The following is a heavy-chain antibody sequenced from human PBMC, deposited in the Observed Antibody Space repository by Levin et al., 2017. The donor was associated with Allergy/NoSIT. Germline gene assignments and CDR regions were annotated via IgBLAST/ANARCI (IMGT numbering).Heavy chain of an antibody. Sequence: SETLSLTCAVSGASTSNDDWWNWVRQSPGKGLEWIGEIFHGGNVNYNPSLKGRVLISLDKSKNQFSLILTSVTASDTAVYYCARDHETSESWYFDLWGRGTLVTVSS. CDR2: IFHGGNV. CDR3: ARDHETSESWYFDL. CDR1: GASTSNDDW. J-gene: IGHJ2*01. V-gene: IGHV4/OR15-8*02. D-gene: IGHD3-10*01.